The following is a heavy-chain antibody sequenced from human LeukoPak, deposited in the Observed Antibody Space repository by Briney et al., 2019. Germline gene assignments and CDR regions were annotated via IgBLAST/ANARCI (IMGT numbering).Heavy chain of an antibody. J-gene: IGHJ5*02. CDR3: ARVYSSRTPNWFDP. V-gene: IGHV3-23*01. Sequence: GGSLRLSCAASGFTFSSSDMNWVRQAPGEGLEWVSAISGSGDRTYYADSVKGRFTISRDNSKNTLYMQMNSLRAEDTAVYYCARVYSSRTPNWFDPWGQGTLVTVSS. CDR1: GFTFSSSD. D-gene: IGHD6-13*01. CDR2: ISGSGDRT.